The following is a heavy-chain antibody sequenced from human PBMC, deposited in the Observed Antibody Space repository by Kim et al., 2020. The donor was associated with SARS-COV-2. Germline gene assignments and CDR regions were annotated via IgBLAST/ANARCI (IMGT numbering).Heavy chain of an antibody. V-gene: IGHV4-4*02. D-gene: IGHD5-18*01. Sequence: SETLSLTCAVSGGSISSSNWWSWVRQPPGKGLEWIGEIYHSGSTNYNPSLKSRVTISVDKSKNQFSLKLSSVTAADTAVYYCVHTPGYSYAPWFDPWGQGTLVTVSS. J-gene: IGHJ5*02. CDR3: VHTPGYSYAPWFDP. CDR2: IYHSGST. CDR1: GGSISSSNW.